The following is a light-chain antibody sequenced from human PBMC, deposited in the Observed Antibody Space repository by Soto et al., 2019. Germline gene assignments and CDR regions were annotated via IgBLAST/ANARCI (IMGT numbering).Light chain of an antibody. CDR3: QQYNSYSRT. CDR1: QSISSW. Sequence: DIXMTQSPSTLSASVGDKVTITCRASQSISSWLAWYQQKPGKAPKLLIFDASSLESGVPPRFSGSGSGTEFTLTISSLQPDDFAIYYCQQYNSYSRTFGQGTRWIS. J-gene: IGKJ1*01. CDR2: DAS. V-gene: IGKV1-5*01.